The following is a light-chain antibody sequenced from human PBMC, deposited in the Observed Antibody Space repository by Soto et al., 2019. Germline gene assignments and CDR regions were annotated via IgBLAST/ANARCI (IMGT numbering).Light chain of an antibody. CDR2: STT. V-gene: IGLV7-43*01. CDR1: PGPVTSGFY. CDR3: LLYYGGSYV. J-gene: IGLJ1*01. Sequence: QAVGTQEPSLTVSPGGTVSLTCASSPGPVTSGFYPHWVQQKPGQAPRTLIYSTTNKNSWTPARFSASLLVGKAPLTLSGVQPDDEADSSCLLYYGGSYVSGAATNLT.